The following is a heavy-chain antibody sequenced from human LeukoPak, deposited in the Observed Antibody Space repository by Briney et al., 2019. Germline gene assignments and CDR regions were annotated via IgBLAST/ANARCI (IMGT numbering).Heavy chain of an antibody. J-gene: IGHJ3*02. CDR2: IYYSGST. CDR1: GGSISSSSYY. CDR3: ATSRYSYDSSGYYNGAALDI. Sequence: SETLSLTCTVSGGSISSSSYYWGWIRQPPGKGLEWIGSIYYSGSTYYNPSLKSRVTISVDTSKNQFSLKLSSVTAADTAVYYCATSRYSYDSSGYYNGAALDIWGQGTMVTVSS. V-gene: IGHV4-39*01. D-gene: IGHD3-22*01.